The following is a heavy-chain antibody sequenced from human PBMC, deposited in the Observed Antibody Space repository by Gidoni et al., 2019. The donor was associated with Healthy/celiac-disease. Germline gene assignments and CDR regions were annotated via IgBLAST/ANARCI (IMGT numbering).Heavy chain of an antibody. J-gene: IGHJ3*02. CDR3: VGELLPHDAFDI. D-gene: IGHD1-26*01. CDR2: ISSNGGST. Sequence: EVQLVESGGGLVQPGGSLRLSCSASGFTFSRYAMHWVRPAAGKGLEYVSPISSNGGSTYYADSVKGRFTISRDNSKNTLYLQMSSLRAEDTAVYYCVGELLPHDAFDIWGQGTMVTVSS. CDR1: GFTFSRYA. V-gene: IGHV3-64D*06.